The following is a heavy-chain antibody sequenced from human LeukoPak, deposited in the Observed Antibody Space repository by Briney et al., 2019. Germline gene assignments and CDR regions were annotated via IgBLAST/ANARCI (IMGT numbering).Heavy chain of an antibody. D-gene: IGHD4-17*01. CDR2: IYYSGST. Sequence: SETLSLTCTVSGGSISSYYWSWIRQPPGKGLEWIGYIYYSGSTNYSPSLKSRVTISVDTSKNQFSLKLSSVTAADTAVYYCARSDGDYSTKYNWFDPWGQGTLVTVSS. J-gene: IGHJ5*02. V-gene: IGHV4-59*01. CDR3: ARSDGDYSTKYNWFDP. CDR1: GGSISSYY.